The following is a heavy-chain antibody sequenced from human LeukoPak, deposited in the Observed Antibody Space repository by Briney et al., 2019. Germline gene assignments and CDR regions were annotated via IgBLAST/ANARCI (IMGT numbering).Heavy chain of an antibody. V-gene: IGHV1-18*04. Sequence: ASVKVSCKTSGYSFTSYNLHWVRQAPGQGLEWMGWISAYNGNTNYAQKLQGRVTMTTDTSTSTAYMELRSLRSDDTAVYYCARDLRLRNRTNGSGWAWGQGTLVTVSS. CDR2: ISAYNGNT. CDR3: ARDLRLRNRTNGSGWA. J-gene: IGHJ5*02. D-gene: IGHD6-19*01. CDR1: GYSFTSYN.